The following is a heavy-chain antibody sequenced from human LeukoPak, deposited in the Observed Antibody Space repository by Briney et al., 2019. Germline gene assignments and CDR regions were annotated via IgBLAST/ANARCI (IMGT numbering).Heavy chain of an antibody. J-gene: IGHJ6*03. CDR1: GFTFTSYW. CDR2: IYYSGST. Sequence: PEGSLRLSCAASGFTFTSYWMSWVRQPPGKGLEWIGSIYYSGSTYYNPSLKSRVTISVDTSKNQFSLNLSSVTAADTAVYYCARITSAWPHYYMDVWGKGTTVTVSS. V-gene: IGHV4-39*01. D-gene: IGHD6-19*01. CDR3: ARITSAWPHYYMDV.